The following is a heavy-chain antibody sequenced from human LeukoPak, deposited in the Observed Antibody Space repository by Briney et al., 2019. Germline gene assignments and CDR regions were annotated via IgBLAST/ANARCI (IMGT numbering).Heavy chain of an antibody. CDR2: IYYSGST. Sequence: SETLSLTCTVSGGSISSYYWSWIRQPPGKGLEWIGYIYYSGSTNYNPSLKSRVTISVDTSKNQFSLKLSSVTAADTAVYYCARDSSYYYYMDVWGKGTTVTVSS. CDR3: ARDSSYYYYMDV. J-gene: IGHJ6*03. CDR1: GGSISSYY. V-gene: IGHV4-59*01.